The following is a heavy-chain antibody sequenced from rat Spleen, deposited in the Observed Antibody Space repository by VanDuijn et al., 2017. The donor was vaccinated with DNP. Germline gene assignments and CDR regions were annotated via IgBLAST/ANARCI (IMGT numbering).Heavy chain of an antibody. CDR2: IGSSGSYI. CDR3: ASRGGTYYFDN. Sequence: EVQLVESGGGLVQPGGSLTLSCVASGFTFSNYGMNWLRQAPGKGLEWVASIGSSGSYIYYGDTMKGRFTISRENAKNTLYLEMTNLRSEDTALYYCASRGGTYYFDNWGQGVMVTVSS. J-gene: IGHJ2*01. CDR1: GFTFSNYG. D-gene: IGHD1-11*01. V-gene: IGHV5-34*01.